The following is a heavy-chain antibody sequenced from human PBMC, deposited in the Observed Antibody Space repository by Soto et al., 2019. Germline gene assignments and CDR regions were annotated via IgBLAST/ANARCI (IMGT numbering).Heavy chain of an antibody. D-gene: IGHD6-13*01. Sequence: EVQLVESGGGLVKPGGSLRLSCAASGFTFSSYSMNWVRQAPGKGLEWVSSISSSSSYIYYADSVKGRFTISRDNAKNTLYLQMNSLRAADTAVYYCAVSSSWYKPVGYGMDVWGQGTTVTVSS. CDR3: AVSSSWYKPVGYGMDV. J-gene: IGHJ6*02. V-gene: IGHV3-21*01. CDR1: GFTFSSYS. CDR2: ISSSSSYI.